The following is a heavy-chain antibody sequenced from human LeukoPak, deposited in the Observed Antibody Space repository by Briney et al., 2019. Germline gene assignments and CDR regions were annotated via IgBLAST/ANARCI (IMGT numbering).Heavy chain of an antibody. J-gene: IGHJ4*02. D-gene: IGHD4-17*01. CDR2: INHSGYT. Sequence: SETLSLTCAVSGVSFNDYYWSWVRQTPGKGLEWIGEINHSGYTNDSPSLKSRVTISIDTSRKQFSLNLRSVTVADTGIYYCTRMTTGHDYWGQGALVTVSS. CDR3: TRMTTGHDY. V-gene: IGHV4-34*01. CDR1: GVSFNDYY.